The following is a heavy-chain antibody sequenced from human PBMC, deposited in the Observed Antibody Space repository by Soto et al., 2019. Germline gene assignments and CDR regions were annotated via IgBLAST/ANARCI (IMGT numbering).Heavy chain of an antibody. CDR1: GFTFSSYS. V-gene: IGHV3-21*01. D-gene: IGHD3-22*01. J-gene: IGHJ3*02. CDR2: ISSSSSYI. Sequence: SLRLSCAASGFTFSSYSMNWVRQAPGKWLEWVSSISSSSSYIYYADSVKGRFTISRDNAKNSLYLQMNSLRAEDTAVYYCARESGSSGYYLLDAFDIWGQGTMVTVSS. CDR3: ARESGSSGYYLLDAFDI.